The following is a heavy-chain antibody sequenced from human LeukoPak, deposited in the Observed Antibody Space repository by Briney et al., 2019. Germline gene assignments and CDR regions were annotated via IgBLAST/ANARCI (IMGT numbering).Heavy chain of an antibody. D-gene: IGHD5-24*01. CDR3: AKEGRSLQTY. CDR2: IKEDGTET. Sequence: HPGGSLRLSCAASGITVSTNYLSWVRLAPGKGLEWVANIKEDGTETYYVDSVKGRFTISRDNAKNSLYLQMNSLRVEDTAVYYCAKEGRSLQTYWGQGTLVTVSS. V-gene: IGHV3-7*03. CDR1: GITVSTNY. J-gene: IGHJ4*02.